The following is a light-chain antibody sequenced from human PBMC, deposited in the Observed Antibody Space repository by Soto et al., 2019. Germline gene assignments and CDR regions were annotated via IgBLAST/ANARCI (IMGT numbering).Light chain of an antibody. CDR1: QSIGGF. J-gene: IGKJ2*01. CDR2: AAS. CDR3: QQSFSTPYT. Sequence: DIQMTQSPSSLSVSVGDRVTITCRASQSIGGFLNWYQQKLGKAPKLLIYAASSLQSGVPSRFSGSGSGSDFTLIISSLQPEDFATYFCQQSFSTPYTFRQWTKLAI. V-gene: IGKV1-39*01.